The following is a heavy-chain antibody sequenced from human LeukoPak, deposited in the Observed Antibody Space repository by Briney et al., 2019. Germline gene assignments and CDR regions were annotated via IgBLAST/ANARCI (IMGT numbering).Heavy chain of an antibody. V-gene: IGHV1-18*04. Sequence: GASVKVSCKASGYTFTGYYMHWVRQAPGQWLEWMGWISAYNGNTNYAQKLQGRVTMTTDTSTSTAYMELRSLRSDDTAVYYCAKGRGYSGYADYWGQGTLVTVSS. J-gene: IGHJ4*02. CDR2: ISAYNGNT. CDR1: GYTFTGYY. CDR3: AKGRGYSGYADY. D-gene: IGHD5-12*01.